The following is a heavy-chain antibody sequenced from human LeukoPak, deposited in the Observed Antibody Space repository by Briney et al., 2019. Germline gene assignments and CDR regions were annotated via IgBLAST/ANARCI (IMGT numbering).Heavy chain of an antibody. J-gene: IGHJ5*02. CDR1: GFSFSTYT. CDR3: ARVNLGSWFDP. Sequence: GSLRLSRAAPGFSFSTYTLNWIRQPPGKGLEWIGEINHSGSTNYNPSLKSRVTISVDTSKNQFSLKLSSVTAADTAVYYFARVNLGSWFDPWGQGTLVTVSS. V-gene: IGHV4-34*01. CDR2: INHSGST. D-gene: IGHD3-16*01.